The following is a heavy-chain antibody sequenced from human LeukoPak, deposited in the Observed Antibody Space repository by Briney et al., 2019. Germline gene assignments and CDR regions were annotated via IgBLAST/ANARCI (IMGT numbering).Heavy chain of an antibody. J-gene: IGHJ3*02. CDR2: ISSSSSYI. Sequence: GGSLRLSCAASGFTFSSYNMNWVRQAPGKGLEWVSSISSSSSYIYYADSVKGRFTISRDNSKNTLDLQMNSLRADDTAVYYCARDWPSEWQQLPDYDAVDIWGQGTMVTVSS. D-gene: IGHD6-13*01. CDR3: ARDWPSEWQQLPDYDAVDI. CDR1: GFTFSSYN. V-gene: IGHV3-21*04.